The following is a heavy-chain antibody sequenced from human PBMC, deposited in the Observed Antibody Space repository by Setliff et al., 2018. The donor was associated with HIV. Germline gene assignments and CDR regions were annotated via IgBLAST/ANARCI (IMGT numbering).Heavy chain of an antibody. J-gene: IGHJ4*02. CDR1: GGSISSNW. V-gene: IGHV4-4*02. D-gene: IGHD3-22*01. CDR2: IYHSGST. CDR3: GGNGYYSIDY. Sequence: TLSLTCAVSGGSISSNWWSWVRQSPGKGLEWIGEIYHSGSTYYNPSLQSRVTISVDKSKSQFSLKLNSVTAADTAVYYCGGNGYYSIDYWGQGTLVTVSS.